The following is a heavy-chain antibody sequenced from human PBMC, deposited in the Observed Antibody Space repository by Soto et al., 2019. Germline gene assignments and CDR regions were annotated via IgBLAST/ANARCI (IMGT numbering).Heavy chain of an antibody. Sequence: ETLSLTCTVSGGSISSSSYYWGWIRQPPGKGLEWIGSIYYSGSTYYNPSLKSRVTISVDTSKNQFSLKLSSVTAADTAVYYCARNREYYDFWSGSSYGMDVWGQGTTV. D-gene: IGHD3-3*01. CDR2: IYYSGST. CDR1: GGSISSSSYY. CDR3: ARNREYYDFWSGSSYGMDV. J-gene: IGHJ6*02. V-gene: IGHV4-39*01.